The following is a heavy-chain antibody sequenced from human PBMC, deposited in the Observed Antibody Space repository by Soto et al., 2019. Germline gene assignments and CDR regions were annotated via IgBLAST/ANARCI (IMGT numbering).Heavy chain of an antibody. CDR1: GGSISSSSYY. D-gene: IGHD3-3*01. J-gene: IGHJ5*02. V-gene: IGHV4-39*01. Sequence: SETLSLTCTVSGGSISSSSYYWGWIRQPPGKGLEWIGSIYYSGSTYYNPSLKSRVTISVDASKNQFSLKLSSVTAADTAVYYCARQSAQYDFWSGYYRAEWFDPWGQGTLVTVSS. CDR2: IYYSGST. CDR3: ARQSAQYDFWSGYYRAEWFDP.